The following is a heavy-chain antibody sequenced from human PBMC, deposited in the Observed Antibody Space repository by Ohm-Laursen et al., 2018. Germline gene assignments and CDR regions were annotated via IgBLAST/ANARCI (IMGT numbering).Heavy chain of an antibody. CDR1: GFTFSSYW. J-gene: IGHJ4*02. Sequence: SLRLSCAASGFTFSSYWMHWVRQAPGKGLVWVSRINSDGSSTSYADSVKGRFTISRDNAKNTLYLQMNSLRPEDTAVYYCTSISVAGTADYWGQGTLVTVSS. V-gene: IGHV3-74*01. D-gene: IGHD6-19*01. CDR2: INSDGSST. CDR3: TSISVAGTADY.